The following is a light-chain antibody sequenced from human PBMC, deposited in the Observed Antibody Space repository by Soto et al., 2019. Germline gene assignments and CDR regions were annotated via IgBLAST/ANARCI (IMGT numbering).Light chain of an antibody. CDR2: GNS. Sequence: QSVLTQPPSVSGAPGQRVTISCTGSSSNIGAGYDVHWYQQLPETAPKLLIYGNSNRPSGVPDRFSGSKSGTSASLAITGLQAEDEADYYCQSYDSSLSVVVFGGGTQLTVL. J-gene: IGLJ2*01. V-gene: IGLV1-40*01. CDR1: SSNIGAGYD. CDR3: QSYDSSLSVVV.